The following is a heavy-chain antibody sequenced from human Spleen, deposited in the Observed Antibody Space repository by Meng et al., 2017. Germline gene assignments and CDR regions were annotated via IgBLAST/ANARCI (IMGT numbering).Heavy chain of an antibody. Sequence: GSLRLSCTVSGGSISSNNWWSWVRQPPGKGLEWIGEIYHNGRSNFSPSLKGRVTISVDTSKNQFSLKLSSVTAADTAVYYCARGSKVRYSYGSPQFDYWGQGTLVTVSS. CDR2: IYHNGRS. D-gene: IGHD5-18*01. J-gene: IGHJ4*02. CDR3: ARGSKVRYSYGSPQFDY. CDR1: GGSISSNNW. V-gene: IGHV4-4*02.